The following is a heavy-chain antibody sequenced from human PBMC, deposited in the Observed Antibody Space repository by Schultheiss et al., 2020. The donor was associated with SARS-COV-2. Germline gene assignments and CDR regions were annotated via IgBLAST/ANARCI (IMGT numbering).Heavy chain of an antibody. CDR2: IYTSGST. J-gene: IGHJ6*02. CDR3: ARCGYSGYYGMDV. V-gene: IGHV4-61*02. CDR1: GGSISSGSYY. D-gene: IGHD5-12*01. Sequence: SETLSLTCTVSGGSISSGSYYWSWIRQPAGKGLEWIGRIYTSGSTNYNPSLKSRVTISVDTSKNQFSLKLSSVTAADTAVYYCARCGYSGYYGMDVWGQGTTGTVSS.